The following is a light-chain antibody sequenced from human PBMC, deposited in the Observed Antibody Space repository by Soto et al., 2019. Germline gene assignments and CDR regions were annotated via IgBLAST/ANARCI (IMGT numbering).Light chain of an antibody. Sequence: QSALTQPASVSGSPGQSITISCTGTSGDIGSYNRVSWYQQHPGKAPKLIIYGVTDRPSGVSNRFSGSKSGNTASLTISGLQAEDEAEYYCSSYTNINTMACVFGTGTKLTVL. CDR2: GVT. CDR1: SGDIGSYNR. V-gene: IGLV2-14*01. CDR3: SSYTNINTMACV. J-gene: IGLJ1*01.